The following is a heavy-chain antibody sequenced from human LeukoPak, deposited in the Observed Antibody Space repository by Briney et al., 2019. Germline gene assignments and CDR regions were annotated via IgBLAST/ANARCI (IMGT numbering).Heavy chain of an antibody. Sequence: SETLSLTCTVSGDSISNYYWSWIRQSPGKGLEWIGYIYYSGSTNYNPSLKSRVTISVDTSKNQLSLKLSSVTAADTAVYYCARETCSGGSCFQFDFWGQGTLVTVSS. J-gene: IGHJ4*02. D-gene: IGHD2-15*01. CDR3: ARETCSGGSCFQFDF. CDR2: IYYSGST. CDR1: GDSISNYY. V-gene: IGHV4-59*01.